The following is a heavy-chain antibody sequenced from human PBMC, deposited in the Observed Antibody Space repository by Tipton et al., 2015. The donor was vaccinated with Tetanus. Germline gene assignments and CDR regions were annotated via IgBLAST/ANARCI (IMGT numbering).Heavy chain of an antibody. CDR1: GGSISSYY. V-gene: IGHV4-59*12. J-gene: IGHJ4*02. Sequence: PSLTCTVSGGSISSYYWSWIRQPPGKGLEWIGYIYYSGSTNYNPALKSRVTISVDTSKNQFSLKLSSVTAADTAVYYCARARIAAAGTRYYFDYWGQGTLVTVSS. CDR2: IYYSGST. CDR3: ARARIAAAGTRYYFDY. D-gene: IGHD6-13*01.